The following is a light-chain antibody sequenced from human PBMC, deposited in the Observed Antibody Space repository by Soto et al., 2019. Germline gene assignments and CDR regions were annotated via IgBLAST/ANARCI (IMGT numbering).Light chain of an antibody. CDR3: VSYTDPETLV. J-gene: IGLJ1*01. V-gene: IGLV2-14*01. CDR2: EVT. Sequence: QSALTQPASVSGSRGQSITISCVGRNTDVGQDKSVSWYQQGPGKAPKLLIFEVTNRPSGVSSRFSGSRSGNTASLTISGLQPDDEGDYFCVSYTDPETLVLGTGIKVTVL. CDR1: NTDVGQDKS.